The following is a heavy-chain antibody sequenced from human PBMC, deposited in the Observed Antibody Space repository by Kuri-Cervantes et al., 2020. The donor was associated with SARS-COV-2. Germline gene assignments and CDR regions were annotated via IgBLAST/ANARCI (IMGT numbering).Heavy chain of an antibody. Sequence: GESLKIYCAASGFTVSSNYMSWVRQAPGKGLEWVSVIYSGGSTHYADSVKGRFTISGDNSKNTLYLQMNSLRAEDTAVYYCAIIVTGDSSGYYWGQGTLVTVSS. CDR2: IYSGGST. D-gene: IGHD3-22*01. V-gene: IGHV3-53*01. J-gene: IGHJ4*02. CDR1: GFTVSSNY. CDR3: AIIVTGDSSGYY.